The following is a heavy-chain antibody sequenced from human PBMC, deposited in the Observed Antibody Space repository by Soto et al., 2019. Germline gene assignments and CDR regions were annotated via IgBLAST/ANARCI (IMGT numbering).Heavy chain of an antibody. D-gene: IGHD4-4*01. CDR2: IWYDGSNK. CDR3: ARDRVGGNYFLNAFDI. J-gene: IGHJ3*02. CDR1: GFTFSSYG. Sequence: GGSLRLSCAASGFTFSSYGMHWVRQAPGKGLEWVAVIWYDGSNKYYADSVKGRFTISRDNSKNTLYLQMNSLRAEDTAVYYCARDRVGGNYFLNAFDIWGQGTMVTVSS. V-gene: IGHV3-33*01.